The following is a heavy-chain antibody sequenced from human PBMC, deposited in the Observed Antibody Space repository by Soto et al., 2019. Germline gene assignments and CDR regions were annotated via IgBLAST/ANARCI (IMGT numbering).Heavy chain of an antibody. V-gene: IGHV5-51*01. CDR3: ARKDKSGYFNWFDP. CDR2: IFPRDSDT. CDR1: GYKFTSYW. Sequence: GESLKISCRTSGYKFTSYWIAWVRQMPGKGLEWMGIIFPRDSDTRYSPSFQGQVTISADRSTSTVFLQWASLKASDTAVYFCARKDKSGYFNWFDPWGQGTLVTVSS. J-gene: IGHJ5*02. D-gene: IGHD3-22*01.